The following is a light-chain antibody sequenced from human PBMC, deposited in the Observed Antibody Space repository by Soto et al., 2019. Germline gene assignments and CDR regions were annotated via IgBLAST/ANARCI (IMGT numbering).Light chain of an antibody. CDR1: QTIIGY. Sequence: DIQMTQSPSSLSASIGDSVTITCRASQTIIGYLNWYQQKPGKAPRLLINAASNLQSGVPSRFRGSGSETDFTLTITSLQPEDFATYYRQQSYTTPRTFGQGTKVDIK. J-gene: IGKJ1*01. V-gene: IGKV1-39*01. CDR2: AAS. CDR3: QQSYTTPRT.